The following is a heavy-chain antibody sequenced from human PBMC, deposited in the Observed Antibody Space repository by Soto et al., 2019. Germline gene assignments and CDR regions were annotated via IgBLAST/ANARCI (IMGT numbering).Heavy chain of an antibody. V-gene: IGHV2-5*02. J-gene: IGHJ6*02. Sequence: QITLKESGPTVVKPTQTLTLTCTISGFSLSTGGLGVGWIREPPGEALEWLALIYWDDDKRYSPSLRSRLTIMKDTSKNQVVLIMTNMDPVDTATYYCVHSRCGGDCLRSYSSHYYYGMDVWGQGTTVTVSS. CDR2: IYWDDDK. D-gene: IGHD2-21*02. CDR3: VHSRCGGDCLRSYSSHYYYGMDV. CDR1: GFSLSTGGLG.